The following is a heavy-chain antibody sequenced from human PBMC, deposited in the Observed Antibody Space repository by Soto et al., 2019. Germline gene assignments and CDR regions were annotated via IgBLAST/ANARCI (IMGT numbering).Heavy chain of an antibody. V-gene: IGHV3-23*01. CDR2: ISDSGDST. CDR1: GFTFSSYA. D-gene: IGHD3-22*01. Sequence: GGSLRLSCAASGFTFSSYAMSWVRQTPGKGLEWVSAISDSGDSTYYADSVKGRFTISRDNSKNTLFLQMNSLRAEDTAIYYCAKDSGGHDSRNAFDIWGQGTMVTVSS. J-gene: IGHJ3*02. CDR3: AKDSGGHDSRNAFDI.